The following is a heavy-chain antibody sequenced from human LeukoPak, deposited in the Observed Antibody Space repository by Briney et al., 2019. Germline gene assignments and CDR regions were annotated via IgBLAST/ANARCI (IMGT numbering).Heavy chain of an antibody. Sequence: KTSETLSLTCAVYGGSFSGYYWSWIRQPPGKGLEWIGSINYSGSTYYNPSLKSRVTISVDRSKNQFSLKLSSVTAADTAVYYCARGYCSGGSCYSSYYYSYMDVWGKGTTVTVSS. CDR1: GGSFSGYY. CDR3: ARGYCSGGSCYSSYYYSYMDV. J-gene: IGHJ6*03. CDR2: INYSGST. D-gene: IGHD2-15*01. V-gene: IGHV4-34*01.